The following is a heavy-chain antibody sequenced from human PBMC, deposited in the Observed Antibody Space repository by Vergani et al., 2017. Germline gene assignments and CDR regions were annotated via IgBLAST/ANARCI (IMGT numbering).Heavy chain of an antibody. J-gene: IGHJ3*01. CDR1: GGYISAGYYF. D-gene: IGHD2-15*01. CDR2: ISASGNA. CDR3: ARRSGGYYSGGKVHPLRTAFDV. V-gene: IGHV4-61*02. Sequence: QVQLQASGPGRVKPSQTLSLTCTMSGGYISAGYYFWSWIRQPAGKGLELLGHISASGNASHSPSLKTRVSMSVDTSKNQFSLTVTSVTAADTAIYFCARRSGGYYSGGKVHPLRTAFDVWGHGTVVTVSS.